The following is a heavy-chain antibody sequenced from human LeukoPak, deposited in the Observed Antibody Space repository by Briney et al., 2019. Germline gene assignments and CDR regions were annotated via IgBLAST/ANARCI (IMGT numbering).Heavy chain of an antibody. J-gene: IGHJ5*02. Sequence: GASVKLSFKASAGTFSSYANSRVRQAPGQGLELMGGIIPIFGTANYAQKFHGRVTITTYESTSTAYMELSSLRSEDTAVYYCARENGDPYNWFDPWGQGTLVTVSS. CDR2: IIPIFGTA. D-gene: IGHD4-17*01. CDR1: AGTFSSYA. CDR3: ARENGDPYNWFDP. V-gene: IGHV1-69*05.